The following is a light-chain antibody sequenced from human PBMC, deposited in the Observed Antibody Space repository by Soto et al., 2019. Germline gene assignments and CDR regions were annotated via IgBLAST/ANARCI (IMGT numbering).Light chain of an antibody. V-gene: IGKV1-17*03. Sequence: DIQMTQSPSAMSASVGDRVTITCRASQGISNYLAWFQQKPGKVPKRLISRASTLQSGVPSRFSGGGSGTEFTLTISSLQPEDFATYYSLQHDRYPLTSGLRTKVDSK. CDR1: QGISNY. CDR2: RAS. CDR3: LQHDRYPLT. J-gene: IGKJ4*01.